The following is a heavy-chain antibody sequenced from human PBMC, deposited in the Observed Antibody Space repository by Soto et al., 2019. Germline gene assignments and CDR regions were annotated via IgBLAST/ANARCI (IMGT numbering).Heavy chain of an antibody. D-gene: IGHD2-21*01. CDR2: IRATGGQT. Sequence: EVQLLESGGGVVQPGGSLRLSCAASGFTFRNFVMSWVRQAPGKGLEWVSDIRATGGQTFYADSVKGRFTISRDNSKNMLYLQIDSLRDEDTALYFCAQDRGWGVVSPSHDSWGQGTLVTVSS. J-gene: IGHJ4*02. CDR1: GFTFRNFV. CDR3: AQDRGWGVVSPSHDS. V-gene: IGHV3-23*01.